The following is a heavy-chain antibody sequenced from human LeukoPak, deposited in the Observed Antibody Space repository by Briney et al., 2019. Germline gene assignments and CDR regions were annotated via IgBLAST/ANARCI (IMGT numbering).Heavy chain of an antibody. J-gene: IGHJ6*03. D-gene: IGHD6-13*01. V-gene: IGHV3-74*01. CDR2: INSDGSST. CDR3: AKDGYSSSWYQDNYYYYMDV. Sequence: GGSLRLSCAASGFTFSSYWMHWVRQAPGKGLVWASRINSDGSSTSYADSVKGRFTISRDNAKNSLYLQMNSLRAEDTAVYYCAKDGYSSSWYQDNYYYYMDVWGKGTTVTVSS. CDR1: GFTFSSYW.